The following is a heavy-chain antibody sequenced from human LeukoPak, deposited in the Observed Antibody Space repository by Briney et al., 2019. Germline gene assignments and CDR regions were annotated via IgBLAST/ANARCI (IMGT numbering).Heavy chain of an antibody. V-gene: IGHV1-24*01. CDR2: FDPEDGET. CDR3: ARVVVVTAIPIPPYYGMDV. D-gene: IGHD2-21*02. J-gene: IGHJ6*02. CDR1: GYTLTELS. Sequence: ASVKVSCKVSGYTLTELSMHWVRQAPGKGLEWMGGFDPEDGETIYAQKFQGRVTMTEDTSTDTAYMELSSLRAEDTAVYYCARVVVVTAIPIPPYYGMDVWGQGTTVTVSS.